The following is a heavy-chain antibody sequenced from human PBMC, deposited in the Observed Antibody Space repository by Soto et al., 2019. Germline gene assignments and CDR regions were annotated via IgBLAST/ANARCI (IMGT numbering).Heavy chain of an antibody. CDR2: ISYDGSNK. Sequence: VGSLRLCCAASGFTFSSYAMHWVRQAPGKGLEWVAVISYDGSNKYYADSVKGRFTISRDNSKSTLYLQMNSLRAEDTAVYYCARDDAVAATYYYYGMDVWGQGTTVTVSS. J-gene: IGHJ6*02. V-gene: IGHV3-30-3*01. CDR1: GFTFSSYA. D-gene: IGHD6-19*01. CDR3: ARDDAVAATYYYYGMDV.